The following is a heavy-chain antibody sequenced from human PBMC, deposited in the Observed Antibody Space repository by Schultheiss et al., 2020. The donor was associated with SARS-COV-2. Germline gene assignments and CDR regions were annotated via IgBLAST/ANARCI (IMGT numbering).Heavy chain of an antibody. CDR3: ARGFYSSSWYNIGYYYGMDV. Sequence: ASVKVSCKASGYTFTGYYMHWVRQAPGQGLEWMGWINPNSGGTNYAQKFQGRVTMTRDTSISTAYMELSRLRSDDTAVYYCARGFYSSSWYNIGYYYGMDVWGQGTTVTVSS. CDR1: GYTFTGYY. J-gene: IGHJ6*02. CDR2: INPNSGGT. V-gene: IGHV1-2*02. D-gene: IGHD6-13*01.